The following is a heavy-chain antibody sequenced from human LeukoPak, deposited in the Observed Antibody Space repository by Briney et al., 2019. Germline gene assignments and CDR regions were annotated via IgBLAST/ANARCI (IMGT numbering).Heavy chain of an antibody. CDR2: ISYDGSNK. D-gene: IGHD3-22*01. V-gene: IGHV3-30*18. J-gene: IGHJ4*02. Sequence: GRSLRLSCAASGFTFSSYGMHWVRQAPGKGLEWVAVISYDGSNKYYADSVKGRFTISRDNSKNTLYLQMNSLRAEDTAVYYCAKFGDYDSSERFDYWGQGTLVTVSS. CDR1: GFTFSSYG. CDR3: AKFGDYDSSERFDY.